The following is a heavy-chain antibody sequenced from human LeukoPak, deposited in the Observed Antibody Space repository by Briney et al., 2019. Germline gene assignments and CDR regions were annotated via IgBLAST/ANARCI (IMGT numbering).Heavy chain of an antibody. J-gene: IGHJ3*02. V-gene: IGHV4-34*01. CDR3: ARGPGNHXAFDI. Sequence: PSETLSLTCAVYGGSFSGYYRSWIRQPPGKGLEWIGEINHSGSTNYNPSLKSRVTISVDTSKNQFSLKLSSVTAADTAVYYCARGPGNHXAFDIWGQXTMVTVSS. D-gene: IGHD1-14*01. CDR1: GGSFSGYY. CDR2: INHSGST.